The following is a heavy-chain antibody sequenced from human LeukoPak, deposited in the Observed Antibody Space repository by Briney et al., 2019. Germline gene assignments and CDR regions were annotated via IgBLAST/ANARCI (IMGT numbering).Heavy chain of an antibody. CDR2: IASDGGAK. Sequence: PGGSLRLSCVASGFSFSNHGMHWVRQAPGKGLEWVSVIASDGGAKFHADSVKGRFTLSRDNSKNMFFLQMNFLTVEDTAIYYCAREATWGQWYFDHWGQGTPVTVSS. D-gene: IGHD6-19*01. CDR1: GFSFSNHG. V-gene: IGHV3-30*03. J-gene: IGHJ4*02. CDR3: AREATWGQWYFDH.